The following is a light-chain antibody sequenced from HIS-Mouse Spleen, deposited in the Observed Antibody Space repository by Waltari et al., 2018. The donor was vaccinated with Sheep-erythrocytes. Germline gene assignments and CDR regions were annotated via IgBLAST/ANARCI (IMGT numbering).Light chain of an antibody. CDR3: CSYAGSSTLV. J-gene: IGLJ2*01. CDR1: SSDVGSYNL. Sequence: QSALTQPASVSGSPGQSITISCTGTSSDVGSYNLVSWYQQPPGKAPKLMIYEGSKRPSGVSNRFPGSKSGNTASLTISGLQAEDEADYYCCSYAGSSTLVFGGGTKLTVL. CDR2: EGS. V-gene: IGLV2-23*01.